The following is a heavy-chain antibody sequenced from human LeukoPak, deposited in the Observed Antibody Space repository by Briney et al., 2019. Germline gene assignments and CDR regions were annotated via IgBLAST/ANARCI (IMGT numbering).Heavy chain of an antibody. V-gene: IGHV3-30*02. Sequence: GGSLRLSCAASGFTFSNYGMHWVRQAPGKGLEWVAFIRFDGSNTYYADSVKGRFTISRDNSKNTLYLQMNSLRAEDTAVYYCARHGSSGSYPYAFDIWGQGTMVTVSS. CDR3: ARHGSSGSYPYAFDI. D-gene: IGHD3-22*01. CDR2: IRFDGSNT. J-gene: IGHJ3*02. CDR1: GFTFSNYG.